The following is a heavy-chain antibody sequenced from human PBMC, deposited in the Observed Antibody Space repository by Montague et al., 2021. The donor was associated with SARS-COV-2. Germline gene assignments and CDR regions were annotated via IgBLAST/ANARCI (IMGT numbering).Heavy chain of an antibody. CDR3: ASMVRAQVYYFDY. D-gene: IGHD3-10*01. CDR1: GGSISSSSYY. J-gene: IGHJ4*02. V-gene: IGHV4-39*01. CDR2: IFYSGST. Sequence: SETLSLTCTVSGGSISSSSYYWGWIRQPPGKGLEWIGSIFYSGSTDNNPPLKSRVTISVDPSKNQFSLKLSSVTAADTAVYYCASMVRAQVYYFDYWGQGTLVTVSS.